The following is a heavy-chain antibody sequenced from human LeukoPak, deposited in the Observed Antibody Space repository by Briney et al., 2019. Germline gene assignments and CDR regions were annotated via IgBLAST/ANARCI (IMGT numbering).Heavy chain of an antibody. CDR3: ARSGYSYGYLDY. CDR1: GGSISSYY. D-gene: IGHD5-18*01. V-gene: IGHV4-59*08. CDR2: IYYSGST. Sequence: SETLSLTCTVSGGSISSYYWSWIRQPPGKGLEWTGYIYYSGSTNYNPSLKSRVTISVDTSKNQFSLKLSSVTAADTAVYYCARSGYSYGYLDYWGQGTLVTVSS. J-gene: IGHJ4*02.